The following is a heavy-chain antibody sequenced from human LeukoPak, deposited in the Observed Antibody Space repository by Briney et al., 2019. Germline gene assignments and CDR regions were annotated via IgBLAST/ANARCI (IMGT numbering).Heavy chain of an antibody. J-gene: IGHJ6*03. CDR3: ARAAYYYDSSGYCYTHLYYYYMDV. V-gene: IGHV4-59*01. Sequence: SETLSLTCTVSGGSINSYYWSWIRQPPGKGLECIGYIHYTGSTNYNPSLKSRVTISVDTPKNQFSLKLSSVTAADTAVYYCARAAYYYDSSGYCYTHLYYYYMDVWGKGTTVTISS. CDR1: GGSINSYY. D-gene: IGHD3-22*01. CDR2: IHYTGST.